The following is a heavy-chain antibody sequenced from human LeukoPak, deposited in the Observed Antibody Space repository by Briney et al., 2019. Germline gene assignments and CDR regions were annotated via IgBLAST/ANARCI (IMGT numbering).Heavy chain of an antibody. CDR2: INEDGSQK. J-gene: IGHJ4*02. CDR3: ARDGGWHRFDY. Sequence: GGSLRLSCVESGFTFRSPWMAWLRQAPEKGLEWVANINEDGSQKYYLGSVTGRFTISRDNAKNSLYLQMNSLSAEDTAMYYCARDGGWHRFDYWGRGTLVTVSS. V-gene: IGHV3-7*03. D-gene: IGHD6-19*01. CDR1: GFTFRSPW.